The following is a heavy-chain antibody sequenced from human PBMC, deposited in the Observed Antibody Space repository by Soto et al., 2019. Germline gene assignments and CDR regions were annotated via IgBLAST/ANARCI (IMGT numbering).Heavy chain of an antibody. J-gene: IGHJ4*02. D-gene: IGHD5-12*01. CDR2: IGNGGLST. CDR3: AKRSGYHGPAYFDY. CDR1: GFTFSSYG. Sequence: EVQLLESGGGLVQPGGSLRLSCAASGFTFSSYGMSWVRQAPGKGLEWVSAIGNGGLSTYYADSVKGRFTVSRDNSKDTLYLQMNSLRAEDTAIYYCAKRSGYHGPAYFDYWCQGTLVTMS. V-gene: IGHV3-23*01.